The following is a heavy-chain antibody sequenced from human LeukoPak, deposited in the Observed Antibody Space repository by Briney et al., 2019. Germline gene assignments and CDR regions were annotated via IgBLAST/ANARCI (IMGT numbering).Heavy chain of an antibody. CDR1: CGSFSGYY. Sequence: SETLSHTCAVCCGSFSGYYWSWIRQPPGKGLEWIGEINHSGSTNYNPSLKSRVTISVDTSKNQFSLKLSSVTAAGTAVYYCARGLDYYDSSGPYWYFDLWGRGTLVTVSS. D-gene: IGHD3-22*01. V-gene: IGHV4-34*01. J-gene: IGHJ2*01. CDR2: INHSGST. CDR3: ARGLDYYDSSGPYWYFDL.